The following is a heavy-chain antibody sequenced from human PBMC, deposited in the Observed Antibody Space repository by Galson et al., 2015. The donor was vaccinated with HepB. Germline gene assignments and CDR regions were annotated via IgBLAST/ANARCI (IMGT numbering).Heavy chain of an antibody. Sequence: PALVKPTQTLTLTCTFSGFSLSTSGMCVSWIRQPPGKALEWLALIDWDDDKYYSTSLKTRLTISKDTSKNQVVLTMTNMDPVDTATYYCARMEYSSSWTPSYFDYWGQGTLVTVSS. CDR2: IDWDDDK. V-gene: IGHV2-70*01. D-gene: IGHD6-13*01. CDR3: ARMEYSSSWTPSYFDY. J-gene: IGHJ4*02. CDR1: GFSLSTSGMC.